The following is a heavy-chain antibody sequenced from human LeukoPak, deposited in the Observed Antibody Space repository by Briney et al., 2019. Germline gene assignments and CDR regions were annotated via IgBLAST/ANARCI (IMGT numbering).Heavy chain of an antibody. CDR1: GFSITDHH. D-gene: IGHD2-8*01. CDR3: ARYCTSYTCILRGFDY. Sequence: GGSLRLSCAGAGFSITDHHMDWVRQAPGKGLEWIGRSATTKPNSCTTQYAASARGRFTISRDDSQNSLYLQLNSLKTEDTAVYYCARYCTSYTCILRGFDYWGQGTLVTVSS. V-gene: IGHV3-72*01. J-gene: IGHJ4*02. CDR2: SATTKPNSCTT.